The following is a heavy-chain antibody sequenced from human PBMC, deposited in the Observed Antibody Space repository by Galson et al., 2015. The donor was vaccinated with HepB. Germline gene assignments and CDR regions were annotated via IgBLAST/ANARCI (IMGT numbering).Heavy chain of an antibody. CDR1: GFTFSSYS. CDR3: ARDAAPTGYSYGPDY. Sequence: SLRLSCAASGFTFSSYSMNWVRQAPGKGLEWVSYISSSSSTIYYADSVKGRFTISRDNAKNSLYLQMNSLRAEDTAVYYCARDAAPTGYSYGPDYWGQGTLVTVSS. D-gene: IGHD5-18*01. CDR2: ISSSSSTI. V-gene: IGHV3-48*01. J-gene: IGHJ4*02.